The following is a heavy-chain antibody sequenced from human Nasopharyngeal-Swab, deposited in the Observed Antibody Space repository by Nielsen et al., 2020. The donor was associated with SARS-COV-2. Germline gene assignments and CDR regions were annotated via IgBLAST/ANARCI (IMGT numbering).Heavy chain of an antibody. V-gene: IGHV1-69*13. J-gene: IGHJ6*02. CDR2: IIPIFGTA. CDR3: AGADYGSSGTRPPYYGMDV. Sequence: SVKVSCKASGGTFSSYAISWVRQAPGQGLEWMGGIIPIFGTANYAQKFQGRVTITADESTSTAYMELSSLRSEDTAVYYCAGADYGSSGTRPPYYGMDVWGQGTTVTVSS. CDR1: GGTFSSYA. D-gene: IGHD3-22*01.